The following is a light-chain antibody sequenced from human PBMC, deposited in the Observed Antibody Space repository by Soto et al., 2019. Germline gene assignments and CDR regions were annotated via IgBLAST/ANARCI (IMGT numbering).Light chain of an antibody. CDR1: QGISTY. V-gene: IGKV1-9*01. CDR2: AAS. CDR3: QHYNSYSEA. Sequence: DIQLTQSPSFLSASVGDRVTITCRASQGISTYLAWYQQKPGKAPKLLIYAASTLQSGVPSRFSGSGSGTEFTLTISSLQPEDFATYYCQHYNSYSEAFGQGTKVELK. J-gene: IGKJ1*01.